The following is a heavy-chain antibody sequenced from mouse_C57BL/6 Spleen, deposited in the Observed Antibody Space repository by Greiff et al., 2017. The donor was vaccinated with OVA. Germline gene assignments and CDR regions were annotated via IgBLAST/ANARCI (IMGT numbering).Heavy chain of an antibody. J-gene: IGHJ2*01. Sequence: VQLQQPGTELVKPGASVKLSCKASGYTFTSYWMHWVKQRPGQGLEWIGNINPSNGGTNYNEKFKNKATLTVDKSSSTAYMQLSSLTSEDSAVYYCARKDRGKPYYFDYWGQGTTLTVSS. CDR2: INPSNGGT. CDR3: ARKDRGKPYYFDY. D-gene: IGHD2-14*01. CDR1: GYTFTSYW. V-gene: IGHV1-53*01.